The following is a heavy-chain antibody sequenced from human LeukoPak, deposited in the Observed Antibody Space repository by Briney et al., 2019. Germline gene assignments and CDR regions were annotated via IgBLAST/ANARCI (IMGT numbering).Heavy chain of an antibody. CDR2: IIPIFGTA. CDR3: ARDDELLGYYYYGMDV. D-gene: IGHD2-15*01. J-gene: IGHJ6*04. V-gene: IGHV1-69*01. Sequence: KVSCKASGGTFSIYAISWVRQAPGQGLEWMGVIIPIFGTANYAQKFQGRVTITADESTSTAYLELSSLRSEDTAVYYCARDDELLGYYYYGMDVWGKGTTVTVSS. CDR1: GGTFSIYA.